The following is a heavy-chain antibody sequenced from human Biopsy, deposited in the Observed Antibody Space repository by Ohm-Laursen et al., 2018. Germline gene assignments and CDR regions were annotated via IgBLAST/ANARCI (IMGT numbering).Heavy chain of an antibody. V-gene: IGHV3-11*01. Sequence: GPRRLSCAASGFSFCDYHMRWSRQAPGRGLEWVSYISGGGTIYYGDSMKGRVTISRDNAKNSLYLQMHSLRAEDTAVYYCARDTRWSPYSMDVWSQGTTVTVSS. J-gene: IGHJ6*02. D-gene: IGHD4-23*01. CDR1: GFSFCDYH. CDR2: ISGGGTI. CDR3: ARDTRWSPYSMDV.